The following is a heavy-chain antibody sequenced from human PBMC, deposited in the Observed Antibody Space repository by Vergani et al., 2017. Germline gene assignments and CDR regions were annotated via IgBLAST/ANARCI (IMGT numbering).Heavy chain of an antibody. J-gene: IGHJ5*02. CDR1: GGPISSSSYY. CDR2: IYYSGST. CDR3: ARHLGVVGRTVWFDA. D-gene: IGHD3-16*01. Sequence: QLQLQESGPGLVKPSETLSLTCTVSGGPISSSSYYWGWIRQPPGKGLEWVGSIYYSGSTYYNPSLTSRVTISVDTSKNQFSLKLGSVTAADTAVYYCARHLGVVGRTVWFDAGGQGTLVTVSS. V-gene: IGHV4-39*01.